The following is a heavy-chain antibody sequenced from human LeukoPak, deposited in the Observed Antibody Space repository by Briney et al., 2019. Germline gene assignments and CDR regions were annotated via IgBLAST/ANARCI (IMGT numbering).Heavy chain of an antibody. V-gene: IGHV3-7*03. D-gene: IGHD2-2*01. Sequence: PGGSLRLSCAASGFTFSSYWMSWVRQAPGKGLEWVANIKQDGSEKYYVDSVKGRFTISRDNAKNSLYLQMNSLRAEDTAVYYCARVRIVVVPAAMGGYSDYWGQGTLVTVSS. CDR1: GFTFSSYW. CDR2: IKQDGSEK. J-gene: IGHJ4*02. CDR3: ARVRIVVVPAAMGGYSDY.